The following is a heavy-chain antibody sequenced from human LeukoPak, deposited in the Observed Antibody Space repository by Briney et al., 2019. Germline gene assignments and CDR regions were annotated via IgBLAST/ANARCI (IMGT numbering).Heavy chain of an antibody. D-gene: IGHD2-21*01. V-gene: IGHV3-7*05. CDR1: GFTFSSYG. J-gene: IGHJ4*02. CDR2: IKEDGSEI. Sequence: GGSLRLSCAVSGFTFSSYGMNWVRQAPGKGLEWVANIKEDGSEIYYVDSVKGRFTISRDNAKNSLYLQLSSLRAGDTAVYYCASQFWWAAVVGPALDCWGQGSLVTVSS. CDR3: ASQFWWAAVVGPALDC.